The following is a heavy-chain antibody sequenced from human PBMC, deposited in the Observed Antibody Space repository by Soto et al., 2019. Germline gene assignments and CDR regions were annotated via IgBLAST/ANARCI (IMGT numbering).Heavy chain of an antibody. J-gene: IGHJ5*02. D-gene: IGHD2-2*01. CDR3: AKDRVIQLLPIWPDP. CDR1: GFSFNKYG. Sequence: WSLRLSCAASGFSFNKYGMHWVRQAPGKGLEWVAYVSSDGSNQYYADSVKGRFTISRDNSKSTLFLQLDSLRVDDTAVYYCAKDRVIQLLPIWPDPWGQGTLVTVSS. V-gene: IGHV3-30*18. CDR2: VSSDGSNQ.